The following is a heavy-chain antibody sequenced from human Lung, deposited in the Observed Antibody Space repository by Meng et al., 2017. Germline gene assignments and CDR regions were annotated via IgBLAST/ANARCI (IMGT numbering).Heavy chain of an antibody. CDR3: ARGPTTMAHDFDY. Sequence: VRLQQWGAGILKPSGTLSLTCVVVGGSFSDYYWSWIRQPPGKGLEWIGEINHSGSTNYNPSLESRATISVDTSQNNLSLKLSSVTAADSAVYYCARGPTTMAHDFDYWGQGTLVTVSS. D-gene: IGHD4-11*01. V-gene: IGHV4-34*01. J-gene: IGHJ4*02. CDR2: INHSGST. CDR1: GGSFSDYY.